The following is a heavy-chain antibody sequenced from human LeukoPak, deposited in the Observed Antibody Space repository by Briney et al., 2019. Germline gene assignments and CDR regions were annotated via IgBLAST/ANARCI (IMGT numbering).Heavy chain of an antibody. Sequence: GGSLRLSCAASGFTFSSYAMSWVRQAPGKGLEWVSAISGSGGSTYYADSVKGRFTISRDNSKNTLYLQMNSLRAEDTAVYYCAKGHYYDSSGYLPPDYWGQGTLVTVSS. CDR3: AKGHYYDSSGYLPPDY. CDR2: ISGSGGST. J-gene: IGHJ4*02. D-gene: IGHD3-22*01. V-gene: IGHV3-23*01. CDR1: GFTFSSYA.